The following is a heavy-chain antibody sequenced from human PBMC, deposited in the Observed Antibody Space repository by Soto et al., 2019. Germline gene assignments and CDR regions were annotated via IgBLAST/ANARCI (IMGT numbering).Heavy chain of an antibody. J-gene: IGHJ6*02. CDR2: LYAGDRT. CDR3: ARDLGYSYGYYYYAMDV. D-gene: IGHD5-18*01. V-gene: IGHV3-53*01. Sequence: XGSLRLSCSVAGVSVRSNYMNWVRQAPGKGLEWVSVLYAGDRTYYADSVKGRFTISRDSPKNTLSLQMNSLRVEDTAVYYCARDLGYSYGYYYYAMDVWGQETTVTV. CDR1: GVSVRSNY.